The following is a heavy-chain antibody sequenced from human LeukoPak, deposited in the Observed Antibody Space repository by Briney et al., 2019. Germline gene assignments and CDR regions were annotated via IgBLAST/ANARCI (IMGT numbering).Heavy chain of an antibody. CDR2: ISYDGSNK. V-gene: IGHV3-30*18. CDR3: AKDQGSITMTPSYYGMDV. J-gene: IGHJ6*02. CDR1: GFTFSSYG. D-gene: IGHD3-22*01. Sequence: GGSLRLSCAASGFTFSSYGMHWVRQAPGKGLEWVAVISYDGSNKYYADSVKGRFTISRDNPKNTLYLQMNSLRAEDTAAYYCAKDQGSITMTPSYYGMDVWGQGTTVTVSS.